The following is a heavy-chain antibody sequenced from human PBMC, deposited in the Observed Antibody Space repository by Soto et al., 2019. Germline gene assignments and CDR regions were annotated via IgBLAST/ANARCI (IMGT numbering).Heavy chain of an antibody. CDR3: ARAGLGITQIRYFDL. CDR1: GGSISSGGYY. V-gene: IGHV4-31*03. D-gene: IGHD7-27*01. J-gene: IGHJ2*01. Sequence: QVQLQESGPGLVKPSQTLSLTCTVSGGSISSGGYYWSWIRQHPGKGLEWIGYIYYSGSTYCNPSLKSRVTISVDTSKNQFSLKLSSVTAADTAVYYCARAGLGITQIRYFDLWGRGTLVTVSS. CDR2: IYYSGST.